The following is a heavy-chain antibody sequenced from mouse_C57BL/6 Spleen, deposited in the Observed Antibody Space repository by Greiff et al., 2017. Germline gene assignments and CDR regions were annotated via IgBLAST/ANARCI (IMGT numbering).Heavy chain of an antibody. CDR3: ARGRTGSDGGYYFDY. D-gene: IGHD6-1*01. CDR2: INYDGSST. V-gene: IGHV5-16*01. J-gene: IGHJ2*01. CDR1: GFTFSDYY. Sequence: DVKLVESEGGLVQPGSSMKLSCTASGFTFSDYYMAWVRQVPEKGLEWVANINYDGSSTYYLDSLKSRFIISRDTAKNILYLQISSLKSEDTATYYCARGRTGSDGGYYFDYWGQGTTLTVSS.